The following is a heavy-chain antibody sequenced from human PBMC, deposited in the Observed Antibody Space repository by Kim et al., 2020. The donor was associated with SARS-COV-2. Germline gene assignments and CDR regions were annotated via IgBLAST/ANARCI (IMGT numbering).Heavy chain of an antibody. Sequence: SETLSLTCTVSGGSISSYYWSWIRQPPGKGLEWIGYIYYSGSTNYNPSLKSRVTISVDTSKNQFSLKLSSVTAADTAVYYCARDPGVGGYYDSSGYYYGALGVWGQGTMVTVSP. V-gene: IGHV4-59*13. CDR2: IYYSGST. D-gene: IGHD3-22*01. CDR3: ARDPGVGGYYDSSGYYYGALGV. J-gene: IGHJ3*01. CDR1: GGSISSYY.